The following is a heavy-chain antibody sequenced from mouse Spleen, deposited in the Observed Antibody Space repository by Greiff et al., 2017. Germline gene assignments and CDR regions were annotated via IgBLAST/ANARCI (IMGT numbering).Heavy chain of an antibody. J-gene: IGHJ1*01. V-gene: IGHV1-80*01. Sequence: QVQLQQSGAELVRPGSSVKISCKASGYAFSSYWMNWVKQRPGQGLEWIGQIYPGDGDTNYNGKFKGKATLTADKSSSTAYMQLSSLTSEDSAVYFCARGNHYYGHWYFDVWGAGTTVTVSS. CDR2: IYPGDGDT. CDR1: GYAFSSYW. D-gene: IGHD1-2*01. CDR3: ARGNHYYGHWYFDV.